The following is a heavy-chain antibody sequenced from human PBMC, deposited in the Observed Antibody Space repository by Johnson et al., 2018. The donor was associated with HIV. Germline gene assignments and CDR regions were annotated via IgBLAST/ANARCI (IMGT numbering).Heavy chain of an antibody. J-gene: IGHJ3*02. CDR2: IYSGGST. V-gene: IGHV3-66*01. D-gene: IGHD1-26*01. CDR1: GFTFSPYW. CDR3: ASAKSGSFDAFDI. Sequence: VQLVESGGGLVQPGGSLRLSCAASGFTFSPYWMHWVRQAPGKGLEWVSLIYSGGSTYYADSVKGRFTISRDNSKNTLYLQMNSLRAEDTAVYYCASAKSGSFDAFDIWGQGTMVTVSS.